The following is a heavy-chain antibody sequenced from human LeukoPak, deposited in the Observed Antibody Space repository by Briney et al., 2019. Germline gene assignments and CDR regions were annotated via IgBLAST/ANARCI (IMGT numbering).Heavy chain of an antibody. CDR1: GFTFSSYG. V-gene: IGHV3-30*02. J-gene: IGHJ6*03. Sequence: GGSLRLSCAASGFTFSSYGMHWVRQAPDKGLEWVTFMRYDGVNKYYADSVKGRFTISRDISKNTLYLQMNSLRAEDTAVYYCAKDRLLTEYSSYMDVWGKGTTVTVSS. CDR3: AKDRLLTEYSSYMDV. D-gene: IGHD2-15*01. CDR2: MRYDGVNK.